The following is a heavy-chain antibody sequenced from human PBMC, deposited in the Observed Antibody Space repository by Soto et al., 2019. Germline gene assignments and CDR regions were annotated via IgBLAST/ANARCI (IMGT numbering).Heavy chain of an antibody. CDR3: ARVVGIAVDVV. Sequence: QVQLVQSGAEVKKPGASVKVSCKASGYTFTSYAMHWVRQAPGQRLEWMGWINAGNGNTKYSQKFQGRVTITRDTSASTAYMELSSLRSEDTAVYYFARVVGIAVDVVWGQGLLVTVSS. D-gene: IGHD6-19*01. CDR2: INAGNGNT. J-gene: IGHJ4*02. CDR1: GYTFTSYA. V-gene: IGHV1-3*01.